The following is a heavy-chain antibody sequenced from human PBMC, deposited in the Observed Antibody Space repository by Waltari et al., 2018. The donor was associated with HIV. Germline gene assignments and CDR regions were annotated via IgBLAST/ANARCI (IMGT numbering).Heavy chain of an antibody. V-gene: IGHV4-59*11. CDR1: GGSISSPY. D-gene: IGHD3-10*01. CDR3: ARDFPFSHYYGSGSYFGSDY. Sequence: QVQLQESGPGLVKPSETLLLTCTVSGGSISSPYWTWIRLPPGKGLECIGYIYDSGSTNYNPSLKSRVTIAVDTSKKQISLKLSSVTAADTAVYYCARDFPFSHYYGSGSYFGSDYWGQGTQVTVSS. CDR2: IYDSGST. J-gene: IGHJ4*02.